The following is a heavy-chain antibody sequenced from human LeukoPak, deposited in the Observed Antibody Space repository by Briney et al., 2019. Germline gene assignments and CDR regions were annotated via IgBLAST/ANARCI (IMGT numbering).Heavy chain of an antibody. CDR1: GGSSSGHY. Sequence: SETLSLTCGVFGGSSSGHYWSWIRQPPGKGLEWIGEINYSGSSNYNPSLKSRVSISLDTSKNQFSLKVTSVTAADTAVYYCARQTDYGDPRNAFNLWGQGTMVTVSS. D-gene: IGHD4-17*01. J-gene: IGHJ3*01. CDR3: ARQTDYGDPRNAFNL. V-gene: IGHV4-34*01. CDR2: INYSGSS.